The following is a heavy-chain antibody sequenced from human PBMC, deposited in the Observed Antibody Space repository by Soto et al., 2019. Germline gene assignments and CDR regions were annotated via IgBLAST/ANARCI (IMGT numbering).Heavy chain of an antibody. CDR3: AKARNLEPRGGSCYGT. V-gene: IGHV3-30*18. J-gene: IGHJ5*02. CDR1: GFTFSSYG. D-gene: IGHD2-15*01. Sequence: GGSLRLSCAASGFTFSSYGMHWVRQAPGKGLEWVAVISYDGSNKYYADSVKGRFTISRDNSKNTLYLQMNSLRAEDTAVYYCAKARNLEPRGGSCYGTWGQGTLVTVSS. CDR2: ISYDGSNK.